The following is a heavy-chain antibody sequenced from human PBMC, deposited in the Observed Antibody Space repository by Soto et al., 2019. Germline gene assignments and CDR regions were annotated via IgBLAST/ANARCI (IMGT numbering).Heavy chain of an antibody. CDR3: ARDPEYCDGDGYLDY. J-gene: IGHJ4*02. CDR1: GFTFSGYR. V-gene: IGHV3-7*01. CDR2: INRNGSET. D-gene: IGHD2-21*02. Sequence: PGGSLRLSCAASGFTFSGYRLNWVRQAPGKGLEWVANINRNGSETYYADSVKGRFTISRDNAKKSLFLQMDNLRAEDTAVYYCARDPEYCDGDGYLDYWGQGALVTVSS.